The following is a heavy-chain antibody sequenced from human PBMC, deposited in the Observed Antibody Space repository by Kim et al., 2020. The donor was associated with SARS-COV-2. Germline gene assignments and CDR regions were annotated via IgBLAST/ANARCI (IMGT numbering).Heavy chain of an antibody. J-gene: IGHJ2*01. Sequence: GGSLRRSCSASGFTVSSPYMSWVRQTPKKGLEWVSVLYTGGGTFHIDAVKGRCTISRGTSNNTVYLQLSNRRVEEKAIYYCGRGR. CDR2: LYTGGGT. CDR1: GFTVSSPY. V-gene: IGHV3-66*01. CDR3: G.